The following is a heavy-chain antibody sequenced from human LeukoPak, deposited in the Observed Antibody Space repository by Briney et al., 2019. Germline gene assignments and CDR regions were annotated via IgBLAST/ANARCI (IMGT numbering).Heavy chain of an antibody. Sequence: GGSLRLSCAASGFTFSDYYMSWIRQAPGKGLVWVSYISSSGSTIYYADSVKGRFTISRDNAKNSLYLQMNSLRAEDTAVYYCASTGLPNCYGCRRGYYRLRDAFDIWGQGTMVTVSS. CDR2: ISSSGSTI. J-gene: IGHJ3*02. D-gene: IGHD3-3*01. CDR3: ASTGLPNCYGCRRGYYRLRDAFDI. CDR1: GFTFSDYY. V-gene: IGHV3-11*04.